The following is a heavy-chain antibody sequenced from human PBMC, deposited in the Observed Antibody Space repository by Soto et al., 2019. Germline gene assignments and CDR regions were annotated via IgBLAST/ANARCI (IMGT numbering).Heavy chain of an antibody. CDR2: INPNSGGT. CDR1: GYTFTGYY. V-gene: IGHV1-2*04. Sequence: QVQLVQSGAEVKKPGASVKVSCKASGYTFTGYYMNWVRQAPGQGLEWMGWINPNSGGTNYAQKFQGWVTMTRDTSLSTAYMALSRLRSDDTAVYYCARTFGYYDSSGYVRQEVKYYFDYWGQGTLVTVSS. D-gene: IGHD3-22*01. CDR3: ARTFGYYDSSGYVRQEVKYYFDY. J-gene: IGHJ4*02.